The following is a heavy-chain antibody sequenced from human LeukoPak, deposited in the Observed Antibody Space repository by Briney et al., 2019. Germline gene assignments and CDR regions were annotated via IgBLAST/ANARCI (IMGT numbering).Heavy chain of an antibody. J-gene: IGHJ4*02. CDR2: INEDGSTT. D-gene: IGHD6-6*01. V-gene: IGHV3-74*01. CDR3: ASAGGDSRSPLPFYY. CDR1: GFTFSSNW. Sequence: GGSLRLSCAASGFTFSSNWMHWVRQAPGKGLVWVSRINEDGSTTNYADSVKGRSTISRDNAENSLSLQMNSLRAEDTAVYYCASAGGDSRSPLPFYYWGQGTLVTVSS.